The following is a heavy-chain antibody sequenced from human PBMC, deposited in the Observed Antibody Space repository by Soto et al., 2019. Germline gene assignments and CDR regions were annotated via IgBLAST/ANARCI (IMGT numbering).Heavy chain of an antibody. CDR3: ARDRTDSGYYTNWLDP. CDR2: IIPIFGIT. D-gene: IGHD3-22*01. J-gene: IGHJ5*02. CDR1: GGTFGSDA. Sequence: ASVKVSCKASGGTFGSDAITWVRQAPGQGLEWVGRIIPIFGITNYAQNLQGRVTISADKSTLTSYMELHSLTSDDTALYYCARDRTDSGYYTNWLDPWGQGTQVTVSS. V-gene: IGHV1-69*04.